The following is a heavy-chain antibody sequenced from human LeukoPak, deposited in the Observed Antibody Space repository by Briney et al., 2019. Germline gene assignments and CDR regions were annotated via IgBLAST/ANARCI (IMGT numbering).Heavy chain of an antibody. CDR1: GGTISSYY. CDR2: IYYSGST. V-gene: IGHV4-59*01. J-gene: IGHJ4*02. Sequence: SETLSLTCTVSGGTISSYYWSWIRQPPGQGLEGSGYIYYSGSTNYNPSLKSRDTISVDTSKNQFSLKLSSVTAADTAVYYCATFHSSSWYLDYWGQGSLVTVSS. CDR3: ATFHSSSWYLDY. D-gene: IGHD6-13*01.